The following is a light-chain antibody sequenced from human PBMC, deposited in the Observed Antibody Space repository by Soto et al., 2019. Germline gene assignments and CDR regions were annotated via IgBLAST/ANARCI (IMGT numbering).Light chain of an antibody. CDR3: QRYGSSPPFT. CDR2: GSS. Sequence: EIVLTQSPGNLSLSPGERATLSCRASQRVSSSYLAWYQQKPGQAPRLLIYGSSIRATGIPDKFSGSGSGTDFTLTISRLEPEDFVVYFCQRYGSSPPFTFGQGTKVEI. V-gene: IGKV3-20*01. J-gene: IGKJ2*01. CDR1: QRVSSSY.